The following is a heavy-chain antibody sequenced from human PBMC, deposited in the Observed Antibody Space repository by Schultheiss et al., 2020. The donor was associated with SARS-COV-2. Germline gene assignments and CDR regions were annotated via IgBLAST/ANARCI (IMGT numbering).Heavy chain of an antibody. Sequence: ASVKVSCKASGGTFSSYAISWVRQAPGQGLEWMGWINPANGNTKYSQRFQGRVTFSRDTSALTAYMDLTSLRSEDTAVYFCARGGMSSVYGLDSWGQGTLVTVSS. J-gene: IGHJ4*02. CDR1: GGTFSSYA. V-gene: IGHV1-3*01. D-gene: IGHD3-22*01. CDR2: INPANGNT. CDR3: ARGGMSSVYGLDS.